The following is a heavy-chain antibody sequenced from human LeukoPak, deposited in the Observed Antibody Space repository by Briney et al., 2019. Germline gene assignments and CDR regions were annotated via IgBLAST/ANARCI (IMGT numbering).Heavy chain of an antibody. Sequence: SVKVSCKASGGTFISYAISWVRQAPGQGLEWMGRIIPIFGTANYAQKFQGRVTITTDESTSTAYMELSSLRSEDTAVYYCARGGSSDVTLGDYFDYWGQGTLVTVSS. J-gene: IGHJ4*02. CDR1: GGTFISYA. CDR2: IIPIFGTA. CDR3: ARGGSSDVTLGDYFDY. V-gene: IGHV1-69*05. D-gene: IGHD2-15*01.